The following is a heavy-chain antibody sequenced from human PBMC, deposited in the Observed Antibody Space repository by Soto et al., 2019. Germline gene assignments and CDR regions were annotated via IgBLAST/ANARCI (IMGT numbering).Heavy chain of an antibody. J-gene: IGHJ6*02. CDR3: AKQLRFLEWLLTIKDYYGMDV. D-gene: IGHD3-3*01. V-gene: IGHV3-23*01. Sequence: EVQLLESGGGLVQPGGSLRLSCAASGFTFSSYAMSWVRQAPGKGLEWVSAISGSGGSTYYADSVKGRFTISRDNSKNTLYLQMNSLRAEDTAVYYCAKQLRFLEWLLTIKDYYGMDVWGQGTTVTVSS. CDR2: ISGSGGST. CDR1: GFTFSSYA.